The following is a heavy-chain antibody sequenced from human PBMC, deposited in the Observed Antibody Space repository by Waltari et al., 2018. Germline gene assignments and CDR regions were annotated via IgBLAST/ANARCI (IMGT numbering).Heavy chain of an antibody. CDR2: SNSMFGTA. V-gene: IGHV1-69*01. J-gene: IGHJ4*02. Sequence: QVQLVQSGAEVKKPGSSVKVSCTASGGTFISYAISWVRQARGQGLEWRGGSNSMFGTANHAQKCQGRATITADESTTTAYMELSSLRSEDTAVYYGAARDDYSNWATDFDYGGQGTLVTVSS. D-gene: IGHD4-4*01. CDR1: GGTFISYA. CDR3: AARDDYSNWATDFDY.